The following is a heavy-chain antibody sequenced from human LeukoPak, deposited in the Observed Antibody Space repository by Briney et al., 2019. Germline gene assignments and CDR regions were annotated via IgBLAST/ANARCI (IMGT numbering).Heavy chain of an antibody. CDR2: INWNGGST. D-gene: IGHD6-13*01. V-gene: IGHV3-20*04. Sequence: PGGSLRLSCAVSGFTFDDYGMSWVRQAPGKGLEWVSGINWNGGSTGYADSVKGRFTISRDNAKNSLYQQMNSLRAEDTALYYCARNSSSWYPVSGSDGYDIWGQGTMVTVSS. J-gene: IGHJ3*02. CDR3: ARNSSSWYPVSGSDGYDI. CDR1: GFTFDDYG.